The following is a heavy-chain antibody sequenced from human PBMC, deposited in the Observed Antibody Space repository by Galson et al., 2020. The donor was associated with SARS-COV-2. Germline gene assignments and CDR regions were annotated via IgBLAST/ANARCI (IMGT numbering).Heavy chain of an antibody. D-gene: IGHD3-22*01. Sequence: ASVKVSCNTSCYSFTGYHFHWVLRAPGQGLEGRGGMNPKSGATIYAQRFHGRVTMTSNTSIRTAYMELSRLTSDDTALYYCARGSRYYADFWGQGTLVTVSS. V-gene: IGHV1-2*02. CDR2: MNPKSGAT. CDR1: CYSFTGYH. J-gene: IGHJ4*02. CDR3: ARGSRYYADF.